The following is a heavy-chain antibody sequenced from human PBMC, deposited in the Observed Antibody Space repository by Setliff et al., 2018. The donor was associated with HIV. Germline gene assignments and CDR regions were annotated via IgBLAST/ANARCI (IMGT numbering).Heavy chain of an antibody. CDR3: ARDTGMRDAAFDI. J-gene: IGHJ3*02. D-gene: IGHD4-17*01. CDR1: RFTFSSYG. Sequence: PGGSLRLSCAASRFTFSSYGMHWVRQAPGKGLEWVAVIWYDGNNKYYADSVKGRFTISRDNSKSTLYLQMNSLRAEDTAVYYCARDTGMRDAAFDIWGQGTRVTVS. CDR2: IWYDGNNK. V-gene: IGHV3-33*01.